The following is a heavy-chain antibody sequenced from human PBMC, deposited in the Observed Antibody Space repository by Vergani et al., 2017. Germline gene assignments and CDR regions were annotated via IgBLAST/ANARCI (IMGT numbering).Heavy chain of an antibody. V-gene: IGHV3-23*01. CDR3: ADLYGDDCFSPF. CDR2: ISGQNFRT. CDR1: GFIFSTYA. D-gene: IGHD2-21*01. J-gene: IGHJ4*02. Sequence: EVQLLESGGDLVQPGGSLRLSCTASGFIFSTYAMSWVRQAPGKGLEWVSGISGQNFRTHYADSVKGRFTISRDDSKNTVYLQINSLRAEDTAFYYCADLYGDDCFSPFWGQGTLVTVSS.